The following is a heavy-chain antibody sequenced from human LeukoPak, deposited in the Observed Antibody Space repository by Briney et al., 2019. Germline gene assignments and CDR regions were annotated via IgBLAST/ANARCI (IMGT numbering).Heavy chain of an antibody. CDR2: INHSGST. CDR1: GGSFSGYY. D-gene: IGHD6-19*01. Sequence: SETLSLTCAVYGGSFSGYYWSWIRQPPGKGLEWIGEINHSGSTNYNPSLKSRVTISVDTSKNQFSLKLSSVTAADTAVYYCARIACSSGWSNYYYYYMDVWGKGTTVTVSS. V-gene: IGHV4-34*01. J-gene: IGHJ6*03. CDR3: ARIACSSGWSNYYYYYMDV.